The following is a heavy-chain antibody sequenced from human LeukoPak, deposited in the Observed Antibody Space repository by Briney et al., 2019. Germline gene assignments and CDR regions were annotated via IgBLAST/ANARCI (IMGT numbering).Heavy chain of an antibody. D-gene: IGHD6-19*01. CDR3: ARDLTSGSTIY. CDR1: GYIFTSYF. CDR2: MNPNSGNT. Sequence: ASVKVSCKASGYIFTSYFMHWVRQATGQGLEWMGWMNPNSGNTAYAQKFQGRVTITRNTSISTAYMELSSLRSEDTAVYYCARDLTSGSTIYWGQGTLVTVSS. V-gene: IGHV1-8*03. J-gene: IGHJ4*02.